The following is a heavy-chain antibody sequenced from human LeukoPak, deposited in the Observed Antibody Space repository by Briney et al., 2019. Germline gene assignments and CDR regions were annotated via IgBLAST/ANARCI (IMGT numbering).Heavy chain of an antibody. CDR3: ARARATDRGLDY. CDR1: GGSIHTYY. CDR2: IYFSGST. J-gene: IGHJ4*02. Sequence: SETLSLTGSVSGGSIHTYYWSWIRQPPGKGLEYIGYIYFSGSTYNNPSLQSRATISIDMSKNQFSLKLNSVTAADPAVYYCARARATDRGLDYWGPGTLVTVSS. V-gene: IGHV4-59*01. D-gene: IGHD3-10*01.